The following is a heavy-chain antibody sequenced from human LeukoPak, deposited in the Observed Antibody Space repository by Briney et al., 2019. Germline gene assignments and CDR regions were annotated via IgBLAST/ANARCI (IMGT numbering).Heavy chain of an antibody. V-gene: IGHV4-59*01. J-gene: IGHJ5*02. CDR1: GGSISSYY. D-gene: IGHD3-10*01. CDR3: AREARSGSYFPEYNWFDP. CDR2: IYYSGST. Sequence: PSETLSLTCTVSGGSISSYYWSWIRQPPGKGLEWIGYIYYSGSTNYNPSLKSRVTISVDTSKNQFSLKLSSVTAADTAVYYCAREARSGSYFPEYNWFDPWGQGTLVTVSS.